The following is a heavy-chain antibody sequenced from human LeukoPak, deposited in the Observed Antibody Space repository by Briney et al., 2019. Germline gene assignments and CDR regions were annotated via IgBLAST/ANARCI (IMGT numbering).Heavy chain of an antibody. J-gene: IGHJ4*02. CDR1: GFAFSDYW. CDR3: ARGLVSGSQRGYFDY. Sequence: GGSLRLSCAASGFAFSDYWMTWVRQAPGKRLEWVANIKQDGSEKYLVDSVKGRFTISRDNSKNTLYLQTNSLRTDDTAVYYCARGLVSGSQRGYFDYWGQGTLVTVSS. D-gene: IGHD1-26*01. V-gene: IGHV3-7*01. CDR2: IKQDGSEK.